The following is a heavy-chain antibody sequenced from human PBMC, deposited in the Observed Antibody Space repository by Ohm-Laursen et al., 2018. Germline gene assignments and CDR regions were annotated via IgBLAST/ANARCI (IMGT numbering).Heavy chain of an antibody. CDR1: AGSISSYY. V-gene: IGHV4-59*08. CDR3: ARGDLRFDY. Sequence: PSQTLSLTCTVSAGSISSYYWSWIRQPPGKGLEWIGYIYYSGSTSYNPSLKSRVTISVDTSKNQFSLKVSSVTAADTAVYYCARGDLRFDYWGQGTLVTVSS. CDR2: IYYSGST. J-gene: IGHJ4*02. D-gene: IGHD1-26*01.